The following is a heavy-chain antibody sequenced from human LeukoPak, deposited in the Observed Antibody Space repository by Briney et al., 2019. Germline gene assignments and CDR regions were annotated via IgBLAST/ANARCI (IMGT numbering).Heavy chain of an antibody. J-gene: IGHJ6*02. CDR3: AGSLHFYHRALDV. CDR2: INPNSGGT. V-gene: IGHV1-2*02. CDR1: GYSFTSYY. Sequence: GASVKVSCKASGYSFTSYYMHWVRQAPGQGPEWMGWINPNSGGTNYAQKFEGRVTMTTDTSISTAFLEVSRLRSDDTAVYYCAGSLHFYHRALDVWGQGTTVTVSS. D-gene: IGHD2-15*01.